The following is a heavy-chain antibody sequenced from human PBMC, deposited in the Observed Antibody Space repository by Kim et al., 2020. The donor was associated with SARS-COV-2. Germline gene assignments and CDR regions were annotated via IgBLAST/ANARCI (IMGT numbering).Heavy chain of an antibody. CDR1: GFLFRTYW. D-gene: IGHD6-19*01. CDR3: ASAMAVPDNY. J-gene: IGHJ4*02. Sequence: GGSLRLSCAASGFLFRTYWMHWVRQAPGKGLVWVSTINGDGRDTRYADSVKGRFTISRDNTTNTLYLQMDSLRVEDTAVYYCASAMAVPDNYWGQGTLVT. CDR2: INGDGRDT. V-gene: IGHV3-74*01.